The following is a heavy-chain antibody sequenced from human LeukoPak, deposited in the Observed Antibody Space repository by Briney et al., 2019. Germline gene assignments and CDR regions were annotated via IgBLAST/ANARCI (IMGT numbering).Heavy chain of an antibody. J-gene: IGHJ1*01. CDR1: GGSISSYY. Sequence: SETLSLTCTVSGGSISSYYWSWIRQPAGRGLEWIGRIYTSGSTNYNPSLKSRVTMSVDTSKNQFSLKLSSVTAADTAVYYCAREAAVAGTVGYFQHWGQGTLVTVSS. CDR3: AREAAVAGTVGYFQH. CDR2: IYTSGST. V-gene: IGHV4-4*07. D-gene: IGHD6-19*01.